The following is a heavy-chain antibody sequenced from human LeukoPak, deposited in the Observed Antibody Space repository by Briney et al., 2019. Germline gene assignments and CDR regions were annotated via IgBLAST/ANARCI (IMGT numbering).Heavy chain of an antibody. CDR2: IYYSGST. J-gene: IGHJ5*02. V-gene: IGHV4-59*01. CDR1: GGSISSYY. D-gene: IGHD6-19*01. Sequence: PSETLSLTCTVSGGSISSYYWSWIRQPPGKDLEWIGYIYYSGSTNYNPSLKSRVTISVDTSKNQFSLKLSSVTAADTAVYYCAREYSSGWYNWFDPWGQGTLVTVSS. CDR3: AREYSSGWYNWFDP.